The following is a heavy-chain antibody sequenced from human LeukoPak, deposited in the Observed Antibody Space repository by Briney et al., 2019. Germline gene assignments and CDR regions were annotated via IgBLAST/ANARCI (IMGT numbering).Heavy chain of an antibody. Sequence: GGSLRLSRGASGFTFSSCAMSWVRQAPGKGLEWVSTISDSGADTYYADSVRGRFTISRDNSKNTLYLGMDSLGAEDTAIYYCAKYRLVGARGYFDYWGQGILVTVSS. J-gene: IGHJ4*02. CDR3: AKYRLVGARGYFDY. CDR2: ISDSGADT. CDR1: GFTFSSCA. V-gene: IGHV3-23*01. D-gene: IGHD1-26*01.